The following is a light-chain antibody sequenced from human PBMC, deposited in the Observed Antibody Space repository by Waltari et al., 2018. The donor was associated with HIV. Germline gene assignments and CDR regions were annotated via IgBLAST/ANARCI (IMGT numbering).Light chain of an antibody. CDR2: AIS. J-gene: IGKJ3*01. V-gene: IGKV1-27*01. Sequence: DILMTQSPSSLSASLGDRVTITCRASQRVSTHLAWYQQKPGTPPKLLIDAISTLQSGVPSRFSGSGSGTEFTLTIDSLQPEDVATYYCQQYNSAPFAFGPGTKVEIK. CDR3: QQYNSAPFA. CDR1: QRVSTH.